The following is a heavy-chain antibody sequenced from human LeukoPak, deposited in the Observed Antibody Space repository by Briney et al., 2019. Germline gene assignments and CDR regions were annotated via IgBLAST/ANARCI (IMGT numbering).Heavy chain of an antibody. CDR1: GCTFSGSA. D-gene: IGHD2-15*01. J-gene: IGHJ6*03. CDR2: IRSKANSYAT. CDR3: TSSYCSGGSCYRRYNYYYYMDV. V-gene: IGHV3-73*01. Sequence: GGSLRLSCAASGCTFSGSAMHWVRQASGKGLEWVGRIRSKANSYATAYAASVKGRFTISRDDSKNTAYLQMNSLKTEDTAVYYCTSSYCSGGSCYRRYNYYYYMDVWGKGATVTVSS.